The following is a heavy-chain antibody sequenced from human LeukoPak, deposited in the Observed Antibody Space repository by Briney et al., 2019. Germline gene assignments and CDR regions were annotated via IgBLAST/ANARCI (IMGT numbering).Heavy chain of an antibody. CDR1: GYSFSNYW. V-gene: IGHV5-10-1*01. D-gene: IGHD6-19*01. CDR3: ARHFRGAVATYYFDY. CDR2: IDPSDSYT. Sequence: GESLRISCKGSGYSFSNYWINWVRQMPGKGLEWMGRIDPSDSYTNYSPSLQGHVTISADKSVTTAYLQWSSLKASDTAMYYCARHFRGAVATYYFDYWGQGTLVTVSS. J-gene: IGHJ4*02.